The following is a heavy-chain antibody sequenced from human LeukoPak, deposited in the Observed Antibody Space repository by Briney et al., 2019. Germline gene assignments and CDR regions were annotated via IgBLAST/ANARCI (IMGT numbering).Heavy chain of an antibody. CDR1: GLTFSDYA. CDR3: AKGYSDSRVADVFFEY. D-gene: IGHD2-15*01. V-gene: IGHV3-23*01. Sequence: PGGSLRLSCEASGLTFSDYAMSWFRQAPGKGLEWVSGITSGFTPHYADSVKGRFTISRDNSKNTFHLQLNSLRAEDTAVYYCAKGYSDSRVADVFFEYWGQGTLVTVSS. CDR2: ITSGFTP. J-gene: IGHJ4*02.